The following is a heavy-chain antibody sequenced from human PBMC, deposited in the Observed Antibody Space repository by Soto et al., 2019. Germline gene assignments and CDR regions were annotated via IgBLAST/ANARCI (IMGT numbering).Heavy chain of an antibody. D-gene: IGHD1-26*01. V-gene: IGHV5-51*01. CDR3: ARAPTTEGGSYFGYYYGMDV. J-gene: IGHJ6*02. CDR1: GYSFTIYR. CDR2: IYPGDSDT. Sequence: GESLKISYKGSGYSFTIYRIGLVRQMPGKVLEWMGIIYPGDSDTRYSPSFQGQVSISADKSISTAYLQWSSLKASDTAMYYCARAPTTEGGSYFGYYYGMDVWGQGTTVTVSS.